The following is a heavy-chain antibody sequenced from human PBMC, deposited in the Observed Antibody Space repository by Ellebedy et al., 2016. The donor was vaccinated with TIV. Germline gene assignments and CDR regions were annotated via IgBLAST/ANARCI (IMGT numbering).Heavy chain of an antibody. J-gene: IGHJ6*02. D-gene: IGHD6-13*01. V-gene: IGHV1-69*10. Sequence: AASVKVSCKASGGTFSSYAISWARQAPGQGLEWMGRIIPILVIANSAQKFQGRVTITADKSTSTAYMELSSLRSEDTAVYYCARDRDSSSWYFGGYYYYGMDVWGQGTTVTVSS. CDR3: ARDRDSSSWYFGGYYYYGMDV. CDR2: IIPILVIA. CDR1: GGTFSSYA.